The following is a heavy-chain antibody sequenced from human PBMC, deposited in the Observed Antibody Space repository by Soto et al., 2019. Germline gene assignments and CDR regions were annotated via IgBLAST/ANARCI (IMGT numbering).Heavy chain of an antibody. CDR1: GYSFTTYA. V-gene: IGHV1-3*01. CDR2: IDVGNGNT. J-gene: IGHJ4*02. Sequence: ASVKVSCKASGYSFTTYAMHWVRQAPGQRLEWMGWIDVGNGNTKYSQKFQGRVTMTRDTSANTAYMELSSLTSEDTAVYYCARNVVATIQLDYWGQGTLDTVSS. D-gene: IGHD5-12*01. CDR3: ARNVVATIQLDY.